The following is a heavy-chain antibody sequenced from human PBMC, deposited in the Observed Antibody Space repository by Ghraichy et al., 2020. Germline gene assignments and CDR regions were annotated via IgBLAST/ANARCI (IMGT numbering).Heavy chain of an antibody. D-gene: IGHD3-10*01. CDR2: IYPSGST. CDR3: ARSAFEFGELLYFNL. J-gene: IGHJ2*01. V-gene: IGHV4-4*07. Sequence: SETLSLTCTVSGGSISSYYWSWIRQPAGKGLEWIGRIYPSGSTTYNPSLESRVTMSLDTSKNQFSLRLTSLTAADTAVYYCARSAFEFGELLYFNLWGRGTLVTVSS. CDR1: GGSISSYY.